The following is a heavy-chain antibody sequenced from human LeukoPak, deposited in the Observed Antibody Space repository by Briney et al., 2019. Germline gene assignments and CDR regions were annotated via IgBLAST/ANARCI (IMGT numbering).Heavy chain of an antibody. CDR1: GGSISNTNW. V-gene: IGHV4-4*02. J-gene: IGHJ4*02. Sequence: PSETLSLTCGVSGGSISNTNWWTWVRQPQGKGLEWIGEVNLQGSTNYNPSLKSRVAISVDKSENHISLKLTSVTAADTAVYYCAREGGPYRPLDYSGQGTLVTVAS. CDR3: AREGGPYRPLDY. CDR2: VNLQGST.